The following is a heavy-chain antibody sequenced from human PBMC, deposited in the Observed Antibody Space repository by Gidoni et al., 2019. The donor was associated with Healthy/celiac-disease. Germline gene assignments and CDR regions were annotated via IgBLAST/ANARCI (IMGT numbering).Heavy chain of an antibody. CDR1: GGSFSGYY. CDR2: INHSGST. D-gene: IGHD3-3*01. Sequence: QVQLQQWGAGLLKPSETLSLTCAVYGGSFSGYYWRWIRQPPGKGLEWIGEINHSGSTNYNPSLKSRVTISVDTSKNQFSLKLSSVTAADTAVYYCARGLRLDFWSGYYSKGQGIDYWGQGTLVTVSS. J-gene: IGHJ4*02. CDR3: ARGLRLDFWSGYYSKGQGIDY. V-gene: IGHV4-34*01.